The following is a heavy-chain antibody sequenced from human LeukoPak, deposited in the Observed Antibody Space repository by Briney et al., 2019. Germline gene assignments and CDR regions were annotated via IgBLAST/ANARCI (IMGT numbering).Heavy chain of an antibody. CDR2: IIPIFGTA. CDR1: GGTFSSYA. J-gene: IGHJ4*02. CDR3: AREYYYDSSGYSPYYFDD. D-gene: IGHD3-22*01. Sequence: GASVKVSCKASGGTFSSYAISLVRQAPGQGLEWMGRIIPIFGTANYAQKFQGRVTITTDESTSTAYMELSSLRSEDTAVYYCAREYYYDSSGYSPYYFDDWGQGTLVTVSS. V-gene: IGHV1-69*05.